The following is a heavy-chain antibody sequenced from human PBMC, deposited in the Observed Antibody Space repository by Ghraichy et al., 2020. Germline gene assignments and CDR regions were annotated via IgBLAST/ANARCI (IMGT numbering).Heavy chain of an antibody. CDR1: GFTFGSVD. Sequence: SLKISCAASGFTFGSVDMNWFRQAPGRGPEWVSNINGGGYSTFYADAVKGRFTISRDNSKNTLFLQMNSLRVEDTAVYYCAGDPNWGFGYWGQGTLVTVSS. V-gene: IGHV3-23*01. D-gene: IGHD7-27*01. CDR2: INGGGYST. J-gene: IGHJ4*02. CDR3: AGDPNWGFGY.